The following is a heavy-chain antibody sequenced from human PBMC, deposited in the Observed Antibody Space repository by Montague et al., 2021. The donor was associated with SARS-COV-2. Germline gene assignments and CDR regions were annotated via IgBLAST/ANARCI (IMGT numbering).Heavy chain of an antibody. J-gene: IGHJ4*02. CDR2: IYYTGST. Sequence: SETLSLTCTVSGDPISGFYWSWIRQSPGKGLEWIGYIYYTGSTNSXPHLNSRISMSVDTFRNELSLKLSSVTAADTALYYCARFTTSGFDYWGQGILVTVSS. CDR3: ARFTTSGFDY. V-gene: IGHV4-59*01. D-gene: IGHD2-2*01. CDR1: GDPISGFY.